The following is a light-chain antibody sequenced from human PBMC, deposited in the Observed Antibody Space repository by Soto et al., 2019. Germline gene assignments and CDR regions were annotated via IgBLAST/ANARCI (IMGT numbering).Light chain of an antibody. CDR2: GAS. Sequence: DIQMTQSPPSLSASVGDRVTISCRASLGIANYVLWYQQRPGKVPKLLIYGASSMLSSVPSRFSGSGSGTDFTLTISSLQPEDVGTYYCQKYNSAMWTFGQGTKVEI. V-gene: IGKV1-27*01. CDR3: QKYNSAMWT. CDR1: LGIANY. J-gene: IGKJ1*01.